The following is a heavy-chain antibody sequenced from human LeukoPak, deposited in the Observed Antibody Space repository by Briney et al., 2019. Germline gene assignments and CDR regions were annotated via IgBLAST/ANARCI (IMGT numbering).Heavy chain of an antibody. CDR1: GFIFSSYS. CDR3: ATIPPYYDSPDFDY. CDR2: ISSSSSYI. J-gene: IGHJ4*02. V-gene: IGHV3-21*01. Sequence: GGSLRLSCAASGFIFSSYSMNWVRQDPGKGLEWVSSISSSSSYIYYADSVKGRFTISRDNAKNSLYLQMNSLRAEDTAVYYCATIPPYYDSPDFDYWGQGTLVTVSS. D-gene: IGHD3-22*01.